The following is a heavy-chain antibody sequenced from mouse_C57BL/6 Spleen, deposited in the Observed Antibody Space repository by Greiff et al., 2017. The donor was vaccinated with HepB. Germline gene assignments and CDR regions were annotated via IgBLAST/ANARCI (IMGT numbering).Heavy chain of an antibody. D-gene: IGHD2-1*01. CDR1: GYTFTGYW. V-gene: IGHV1-9*01. CDR3: ARTCLYYGNYVGAMDY. CDR2: ILPGSGST. J-gene: IGHJ4*01. Sequence: QVQLQQSGAELMKPGASVKLSCKATGYTFTGYWIEWVKQRPGHGLEWIGEILPGSGSTNYNEKFKGKATFTADTSSNTAYMQLSSRTTEDSAVYYCARTCLYYGNYVGAMDYWGQGTSVTVSS.